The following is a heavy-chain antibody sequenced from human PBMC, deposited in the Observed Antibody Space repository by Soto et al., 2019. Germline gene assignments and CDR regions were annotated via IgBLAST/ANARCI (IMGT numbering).Heavy chain of an antibody. D-gene: IGHD6-13*01. CDR2: IKQDESKR. J-gene: IGHJ3*02. CDR3: ARDSSPSYSSRWYDAFDI. Sequence: GGSLSLSCAASGFTFSSYWMTWVRQAPGKGLEWVANIKQDESKRYYVDSVEGRFTISRDNAKNSLFLQMNSLRAEDTAVYYCARDSSPSYSSRWYDAFDIWGQGTMVTVSS. CDR1: GFTFSSYW. V-gene: IGHV3-7*05.